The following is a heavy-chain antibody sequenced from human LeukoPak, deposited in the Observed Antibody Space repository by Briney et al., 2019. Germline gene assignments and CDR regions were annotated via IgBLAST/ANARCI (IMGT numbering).Heavy chain of an antibody. J-gene: IGHJ3*02. CDR2: ISAYTGNT. Sequence: GASVKVSCKASGYTFTSYGISWVRQAPGQGLEWVGGISAYTGNTNYAQKLQGRVTMTTDASTSTAYMELRSLRSDDTAVYYCARANMITFGGVIVLDAFDIWGQGTMVTVSS. V-gene: IGHV1-18*01. CDR3: ARANMITFGGVIVLDAFDI. D-gene: IGHD3-16*02. CDR1: GYTFTSYG.